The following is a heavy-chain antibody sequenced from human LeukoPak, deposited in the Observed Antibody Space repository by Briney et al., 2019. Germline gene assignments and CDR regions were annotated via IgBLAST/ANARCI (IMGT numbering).Heavy chain of an antibody. V-gene: IGHV4-4*09. D-gene: IGHD2-2*01. Sequence: SETLSLTCTVSGGSISSYYWSWIRQPPGKGLEWIGYIYTSGSTNYNPSLKSRVTISVDTSKNQFSLKLSSVTAADTAVYYCARQVVVVPAATNYMDVWGKGTTVTVSS. CDR3: ARQVVVVPAATNYMDV. J-gene: IGHJ6*03. CDR1: GGSISSYY. CDR2: IYTSGST.